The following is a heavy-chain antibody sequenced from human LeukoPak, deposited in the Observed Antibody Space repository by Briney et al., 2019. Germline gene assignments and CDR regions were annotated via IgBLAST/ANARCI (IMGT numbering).Heavy chain of an antibody. CDR3: ARNGYSSGWSGFDY. Sequence: ASVKVSCKASGYTLTGYYMHWVRQAPGQGLEWMGWINPNSGGTNYAQKFQGRVTMTRDTSISTAYMELSRLRSDDTAVYYCARNGYSSGWSGFDYWGQGTLVTVSS. CDR2: INPNSGGT. D-gene: IGHD6-19*01. J-gene: IGHJ4*02. CDR1: GYTLTGYY. V-gene: IGHV1-2*02.